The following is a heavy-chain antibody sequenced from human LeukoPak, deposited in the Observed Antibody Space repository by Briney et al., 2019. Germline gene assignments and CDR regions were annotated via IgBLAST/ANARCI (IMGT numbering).Heavy chain of an antibody. V-gene: IGHV4-39*01. D-gene: IGHD5-24*01. J-gene: IGHJ4*02. Sequence: WETLSLTCTVYGGSLNSSSYYWGWIRQPPGKGLEWIGSIFYSGNTYDNPSLKSRVTISVDTSKNQFSLKLNSVTAADTAVHYCARHRSEWLQSSFDYWGQGTLVTVSS. CDR3: ARHRSEWLQSSFDY. CDR2: IFYSGNT. CDR1: GGSLNSSSYY.